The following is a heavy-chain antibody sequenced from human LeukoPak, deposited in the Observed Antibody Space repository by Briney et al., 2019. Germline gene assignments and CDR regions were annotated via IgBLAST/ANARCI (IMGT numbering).Heavy chain of an antibody. V-gene: IGHV1-3*01. CDR3: ARGPLKIPVYFDY. J-gene: IGHJ4*02. Sequence: ASAKVSCKASGYTFTSYAMHWVRQAPGQRLEWMGWINAGNGNTKYSQKFQGRVTITRDTSASTAYMELSSLRSEDTAVYYCARGPLKIPVYFDYWGQGTLVTVSS. CDR2: INAGNGNT. D-gene: IGHD2-21*01. CDR1: GYTFTSYA.